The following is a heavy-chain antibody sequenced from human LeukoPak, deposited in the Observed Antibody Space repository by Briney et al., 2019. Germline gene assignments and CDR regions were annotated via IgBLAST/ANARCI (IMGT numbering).Heavy chain of an antibody. Sequence: SGPTLVNPTQTLTLTCTFSGFSLSTSGMCVSWIRQPPGKALEWLALIDWDDDKYYSTSLKTRLTISKDTSKNQVVLTMTNMDPVDTATYYCARIWGGGSSRAWFDPWGQGTLVTVSS. D-gene: IGHD6-13*01. CDR1: GFSLSTSGMC. V-gene: IGHV2-70*01. CDR2: IDWDDDK. CDR3: ARIWGGGSSRAWFDP. J-gene: IGHJ5*02.